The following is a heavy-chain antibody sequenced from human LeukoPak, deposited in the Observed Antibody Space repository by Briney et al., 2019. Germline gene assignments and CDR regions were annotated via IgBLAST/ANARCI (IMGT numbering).Heavy chain of an antibody. CDR2: ISYDGINK. J-gene: IGHJ4*02. CDR1: GFPFSTLG. CDR3: AKGTKPVMTIPDY. V-gene: IGHV3-30*18. D-gene: IGHD1/OR15-1a*01. Sequence: GGSLRLSCSASGFPFSTLGMHWVRQAPGKGLEWVAVISYDGINKYYADSVKGRFTISRDNAKNSLFLQMNSLRAEDTAMYYCAKGTKPVMTIPDYWGQGILVTVSS.